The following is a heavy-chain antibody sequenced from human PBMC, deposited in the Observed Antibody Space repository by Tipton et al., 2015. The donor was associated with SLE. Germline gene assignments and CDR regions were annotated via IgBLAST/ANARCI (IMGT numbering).Heavy chain of an antibody. CDR2: INHSGST. V-gene: IGHV4-34*01. CDR1: GGSFSGYY. CDR3: ARDSSGPFDY. Sequence: LSCAVYGGSFSGYYWSWIRQPPGKGLEWIGEINHSGSTNYNPSLKSRVTISVDTSKNQFSLKLSSVTAADTAVYYCARDSSGPFDYWGQGTLVTVSS. J-gene: IGHJ4*02. D-gene: IGHD6-19*01.